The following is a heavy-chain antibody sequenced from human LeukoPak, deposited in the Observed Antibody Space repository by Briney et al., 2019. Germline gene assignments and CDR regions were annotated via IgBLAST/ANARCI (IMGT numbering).Heavy chain of an antibody. CDR2: INPNSGGT. J-gene: IGHJ3*02. D-gene: IGHD3-22*01. CDR1: GYTFTGYY. CDR3: ARGDSSGYYGAFDI. Sequence: ASVKVSCKASGYTFTGYYMHWVRQAPGQGLEWMGRINPNSGGTNYAQKFQGRVTMTRDTSISTAYMELSRLRSDDTAVYYCARGDSSGYYGAFDIWGQGTMVTVSS. V-gene: IGHV1-2*06.